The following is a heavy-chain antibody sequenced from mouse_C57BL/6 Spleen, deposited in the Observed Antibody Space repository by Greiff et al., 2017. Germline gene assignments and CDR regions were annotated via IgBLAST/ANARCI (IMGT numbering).Heavy chain of an antibody. CDR1: GYTFTSYW. V-gene: IGHV1-52*01. CDR3: AIYGSSFYFDY. D-gene: IGHD1-1*01. CDR2: IDPSDSET. Sequence: QVQLQQPGAELVRPGSSVKLSCKASGYTFTSYWMHWVKQRPIQGLEWIGNIDPSDSETHYNQKFKDKATVTVDKSSSTAYMQLSSLTSEDSAVYYCAIYGSSFYFDYWGQGTTLTVAS. J-gene: IGHJ2*01.